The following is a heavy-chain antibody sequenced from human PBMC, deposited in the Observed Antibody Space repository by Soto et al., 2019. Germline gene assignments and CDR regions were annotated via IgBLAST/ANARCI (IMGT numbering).Heavy chain of an antibody. D-gene: IGHD1-26*01. J-gene: IGHJ4*02. Sequence: QVQLVESGGGVVQPGRSLRLSCAASGFTFSSYGMHWVRQAPGKGLEWVAVIWYDGSNKYYADSVKGRFTISRDNSKNTLYLQMNSLRAEDTAVYYCARVGASGGGYDYWGQGTLVTVSS. CDR3: ARVGASGGGYDY. V-gene: IGHV3-33*01. CDR1: GFTFSSYG. CDR2: IWYDGSNK.